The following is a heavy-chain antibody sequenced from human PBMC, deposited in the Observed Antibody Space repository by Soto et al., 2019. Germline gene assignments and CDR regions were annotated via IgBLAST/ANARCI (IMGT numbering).Heavy chain of an antibody. V-gene: IGHV1-46*01. CDR1: GYTFTNYY. Sequence: QVQLVQSGAEMKKPGASVKVSCKASGYTFTNYYIHWVRQAPGQGLEWMGVINPSGGSTSYAQKFQGRVTMTRDTTTSTVYMELSSLRSEDTAVYYCASPYDSSGSPYLGYWGQGTLVTVSS. D-gene: IGHD3-22*01. J-gene: IGHJ4*02. CDR3: ASPYDSSGSPYLGY. CDR2: INPSGGST.